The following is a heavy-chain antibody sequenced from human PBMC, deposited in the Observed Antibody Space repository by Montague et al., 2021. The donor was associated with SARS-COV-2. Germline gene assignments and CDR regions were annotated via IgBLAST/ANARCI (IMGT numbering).Heavy chain of an antibody. CDR3: ARTTTRMLYPENAFDI. V-gene: IGHV6-1*01. Sequence: CAISGDSVGSIKVTRSWIEHSSSIGLRWLGITYYRSKRYNDYAISLKSRITINPYPSKNQFSLQLSSVAPEDTAVFYCARTTTRMLYPENAFDICGQGTMVT. CDR2: TYYRSKRYN. D-gene: IGHD2-15*01. CDR1: GDSVGSIKVT. J-gene: IGHJ3*02.